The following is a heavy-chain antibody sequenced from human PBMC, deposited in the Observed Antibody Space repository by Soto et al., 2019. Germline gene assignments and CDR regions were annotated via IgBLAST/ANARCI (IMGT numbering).Heavy chain of an antibody. CDR1: GASMSSHY. J-gene: IGHJ5*02. D-gene: IGHD2-15*01. CDR2: IYTSGST. V-gene: IGHV4-4*07. Sequence: QVQLRESGPGVVKPSETLTLTCIVSGASMSSHYWSWVRQPAGKGLEWIGRIYTSGSTNYNPSLEGRVTMSIGAANNQFSLHLSSLTVADTAVYYCARSVVGRMFCSAWGQGILVTVSS. CDR3: ARSVVGRMFCSA.